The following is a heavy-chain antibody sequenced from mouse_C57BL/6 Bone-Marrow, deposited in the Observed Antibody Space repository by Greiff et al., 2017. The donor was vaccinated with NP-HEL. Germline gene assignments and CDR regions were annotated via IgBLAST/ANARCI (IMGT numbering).Heavy chain of an antibody. CDR1: GYTFTSYW. Sequence: QVQLQQPGAELVRPGTSVKLSCKASGYTFTSYWMPWVKQRPGQGLEWIGVIDPSDSYTNYNQKFKGKATLTVDTSSSTAYMQLSSLTSEDSAVYYCARYGYYYGSSRNSFYYAMDYWGQGTSVTGSS. CDR3: ARYGYYYGSSRNSFYYAMDY. D-gene: IGHD1-1*01. CDR2: IDPSDSYT. V-gene: IGHV1-59*01. J-gene: IGHJ4*01.